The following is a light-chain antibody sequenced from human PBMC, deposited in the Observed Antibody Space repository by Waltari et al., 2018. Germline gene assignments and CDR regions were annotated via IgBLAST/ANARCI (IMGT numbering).Light chain of an antibody. CDR1: RSNIGAGYD. Sequence: QSVLTQPPSVSGAPGHRVTISCTWSRSNIGAGYDVHWYQRLPGAAPKLLIYNSFNRPSGVPDRFSGSKSGMSASLAITGLQAEDEADYYCQSYDNRLYGTRVFGGGTKLTVL. CDR2: NSF. CDR3: QSYDNRLYGTRV. V-gene: IGLV1-40*01. J-gene: IGLJ3*02.